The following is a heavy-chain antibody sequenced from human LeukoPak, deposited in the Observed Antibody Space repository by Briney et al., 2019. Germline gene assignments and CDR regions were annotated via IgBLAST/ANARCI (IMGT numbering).Heavy chain of an antibody. CDR2: ISGSGGST. CDR3: ARGGSQPITLHVFDY. D-gene: IGHD2-15*01. CDR1: GFTFSSYA. Sequence: QTGGSLRLSCAASGFTFSSYAMSWVRQAPGKGLEWVSAISGSGGSTYYADSVKGRFTISRDNSKNTLYLQMNSLRAEDTAVYYCARGGSQPITLHVFDYWGQGILVTVSS. J-gene: IGHJ4*02. V-gene: IGHV3-23*01.